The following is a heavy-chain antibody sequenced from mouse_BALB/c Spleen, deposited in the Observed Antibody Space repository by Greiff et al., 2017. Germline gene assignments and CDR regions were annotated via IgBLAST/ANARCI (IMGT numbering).Heavy chain of an antibody. J-gene: IGHJ3*01. V-gene: IGHV5-17*02. Sequence: EVKVVESGGGLVQPGGSRKLSCAASGFTFSSFGMHWVRQAPEKGLEWVAYISSGSSTIYYADTVKGRFTISRDNPKNTLFLQMTSLRSEDTAMYYCARVPVREGFAYWGQGTLVTVSA. CDR1: GFTFSSFG. D-gene: IGHD1-1*01. CDR2: ISSGSSTI. CDR3: ARVPVREGFAY.